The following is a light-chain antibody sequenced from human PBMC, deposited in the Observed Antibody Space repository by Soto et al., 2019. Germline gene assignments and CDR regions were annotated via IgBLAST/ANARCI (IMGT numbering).Light chain of an antibody. V-gene: IGLV2-11*01. CDR1: SSDVGGYNY. CDR2: DVS. CDR3: CSYAGSPYV. J-gene: IGLJ1*01. Sequence: QSALTQPRSVSGSPGQSVTISCTGTSSDVGGYNYVSWYQQQPGKAPKLMIYDVSKRPSGVPDRFSGSKSGNTASQTIAGLQAEDEADYYCCSYAGSPYVFGTGTKVTAL.